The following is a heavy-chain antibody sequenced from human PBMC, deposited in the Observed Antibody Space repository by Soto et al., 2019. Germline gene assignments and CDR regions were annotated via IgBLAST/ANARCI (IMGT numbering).Heavy chain of an antibody. J-gene: IGHJ4*02. D-gene: IGHD4-17*01. V-gene: IGHV4-39*01. CDR1: GDAITRNCYY. CDR3: ARAYGDYVFDY. CDR2: IVYSGST. Sequence: PEPLSLTFSFSGDAITRNCYYWGWIRQPRGKGLEWIGSIVYSGSTYYNPSLKSRVTISVDTSKNQFSLKLSSVTAADTAVYYCARAYGDYVFDYWGQG.